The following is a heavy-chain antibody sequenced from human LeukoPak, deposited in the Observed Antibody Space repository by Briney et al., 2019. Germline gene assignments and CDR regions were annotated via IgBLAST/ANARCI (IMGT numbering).Heavy chain of an antibody. CDR2: IKSKIHGGTI. D-gene: IGHD6-19*01. J-gene: IGHJ4*02. CDR1: RFTFDKAV. V-gene: IGHV3-15*01. Sequence: GGTLRLSCAASRFTFDKAVITWVRQAPGQGLGWVGRIKSKIHGGTIDYAAPVKCRFTISRDDSENTVYLQRSSLRTEDTAMYYCTTSPVPGIDYWGQGIQVTVSS. CDR3: TTSPVPGIDY.